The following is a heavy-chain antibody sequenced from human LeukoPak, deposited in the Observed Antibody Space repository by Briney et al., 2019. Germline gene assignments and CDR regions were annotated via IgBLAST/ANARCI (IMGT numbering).Heavy chain of an antibody. J-gene: IGHJ4*02. CDR2: INTNAGNP. CDR3: ARDSSSLWFDY. CDR1: GYTFTSYA. D-gene: IGHD6-6*01. Sequence: ASVTVSCKASGYTFTSYAMNWVRQAPGQGLEWMGWINTNAGNPTYAQGFTGRFVFSLDTSVSTAYLQISSLKAEDTAVYHCARDSSSLWFDYWGQGTLVTVSS. V-gene: IGHV7-4-1*02.